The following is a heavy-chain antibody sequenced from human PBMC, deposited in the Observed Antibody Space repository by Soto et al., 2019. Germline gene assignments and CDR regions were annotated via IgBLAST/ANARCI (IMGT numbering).Heavy chain of an antibody. D-gene: IGHD2-2*01. CDR3: ARAYCSSASCSASYFYSGMDV. Sequence: GGSLGLSCAASGFTFSTYTMNWVRQSPGKGLEWVSSISSSGSYINYADSVKGRFTISRDNAKNSLSLQMNSLRAEDTAVYHCARAYCSSASCSASYFYSGMDVWGQGTTVTVSS. V-gene: IGHV3-21*01. CDR1: GFTFSTYT. J-gene: IGHJ6*02. CDR2: ISSSGSYI.